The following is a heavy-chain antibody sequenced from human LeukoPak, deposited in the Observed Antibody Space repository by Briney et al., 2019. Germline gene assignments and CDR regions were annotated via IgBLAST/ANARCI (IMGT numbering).Heavy chain of an antibody. CDR3: ARGLSGGYLFDY. J-gene: IGHJ4*02. Sequence: PGGSLRLSCAASGFTFSSYSMSWVRQAPGKGLEWVSSISSSSSYIYYADSVKGRFTISRDNAKNSPYLQMNSLRAEDTAVYYCARGLSGGYLFDYWGQGTLVTVSS. CDR1: GFTFSSYS. D-gene: IGHD2-15*01. CDR2: ISSSSSYI. V-gene: IGHV3-21*04.